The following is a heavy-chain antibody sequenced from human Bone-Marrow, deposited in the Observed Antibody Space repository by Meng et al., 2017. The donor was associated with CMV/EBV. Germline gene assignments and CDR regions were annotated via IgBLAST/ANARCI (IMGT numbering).Heavy chain of an antibody. CDR3: ARDCYYYYGSGMGPYYFDY. J-gene: IGHJ4*02. V-gene: IGHV4-39*07. CDR1: SSSYS. Sequence: SSSYSWGWIRQPPGKGLEWLGSIYYSGSAYYNPSLKSRVTISVDTSKNQFSLKLSSVTAADTAVYYCARDCYYYYGSGMGPYYFDYWGQGTLVTVSS. CDR2: IYYSGSA. D-gene: IGHD3-10*01.